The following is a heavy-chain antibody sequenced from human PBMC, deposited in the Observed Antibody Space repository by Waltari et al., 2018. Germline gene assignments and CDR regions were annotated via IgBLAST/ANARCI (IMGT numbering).Heavy chain of an antibody. CDR1: GFTFSGYA. Sequence: EVHLLESGGGLVQPGGSLRLSCAASGFTFSGYAMNWVRPAPGKGLEWVSAMSGRGTNPWSADSVKGRFSISRDNSKNTLYLQMNSLRAEDTAVYYCAKAPQVVNYGSWSDYYPGFGYWGQGTLVTVSS. V-gene: IGHV3-23*01. CDR2: MSGRGTNP. J-gene: IGHJ4*02. CDR3: AKAPQVVNYGSWSDYYPGFGY. D-gene: IGHD3-3*01.